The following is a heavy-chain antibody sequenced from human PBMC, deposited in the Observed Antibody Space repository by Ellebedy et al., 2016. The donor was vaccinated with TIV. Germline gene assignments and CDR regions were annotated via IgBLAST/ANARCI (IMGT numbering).Heavy chain of an antibody. J-gene: IGHJ4*02. CDR2: ISAYNGNT. CDR3: ARDQGDDYVWGSYLDY. Sequence: AASVKVSCKASGYTFTSYGISWVRQAPGQGLEWMGWISAYNGNTNYAQKLQGRVTMTTDTSTSTAYMELRSLRSDDTAVYYCARDQGDDYVWGSYLDYWGQGILVTVSS. V-gene: IGHV1-18*01. CDR1: GYTFTSYG. D-gene: IGHD3-16*02.